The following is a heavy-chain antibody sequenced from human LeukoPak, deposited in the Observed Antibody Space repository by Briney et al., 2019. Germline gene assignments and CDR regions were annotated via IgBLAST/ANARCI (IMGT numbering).Heavy chain of an antibody. CDR3: ARDRKATSYDFWSGYYPYYYYYGMDV. Sequence: SETLSLTCTVSGGSISSGGYYWSWIRQPPGKGLEWIGYIYYSGSTNYNPSLKSRVTISVDTSKNQFSLKLSSVTAADTAVYYCARDRKATSYDFWSGYYPYYYYYGMDVWGQGTTVTVSS. CDR2: IYYSGST. CDR1: GGSISSGGYY. D-gene: IGHD3-3*01. V-gene: IGHV4-61*08. J-gene: IGHJ6*02.